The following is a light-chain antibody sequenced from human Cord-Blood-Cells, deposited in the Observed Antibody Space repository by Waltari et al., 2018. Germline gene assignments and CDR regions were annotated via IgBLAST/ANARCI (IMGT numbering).Light chain of an antibody. J-gene: IGLJ3*02. CDR2: RNN. Sequence: QSVLTQPPSASGTPGQRVTISCSGSSSNIGRNYVYWHQQHPGTAPKLLIYRNNHRPSGVPDRFSGSNSGTSASLAISGLRSEDEADYYCAAWDSSLSGWVFGGGTKLTVL. CDR3: AAWDSSLSGWV. CDR1: SSNIGRNY. V-gene: IGLV1-47*01.